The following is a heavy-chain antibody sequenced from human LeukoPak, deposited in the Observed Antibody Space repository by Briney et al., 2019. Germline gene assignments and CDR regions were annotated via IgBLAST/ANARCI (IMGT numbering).Heavy chain of an antibody. J-gene: IGHJ1*01. V-gene: IGHV1-18*01. CDR3: ARDRARSAMAREFQH. CDR2: NSAYNGHT. Sequence: ASMKVSCKASGYSFTSYGFSWVRQAPGQGLEWMGWNSAYNGHTEYAQKFQGRVTMTTDTSTSTAYMELRSLRSDDTAVYFCARDRARSAMAREFQHWGQGTQVTVSS. CDR1: GYSFTSYG. D-gene: IGHD2-2*01.